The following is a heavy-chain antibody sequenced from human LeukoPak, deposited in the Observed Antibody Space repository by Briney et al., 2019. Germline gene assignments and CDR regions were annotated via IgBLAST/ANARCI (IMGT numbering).Heavy chain of an antibody. CDR2: IYYSGST. CDR1: GGSISSYY. D-gene: IGHD3-10*01. CDR3: AREACSTYGSGSYCPFDC. V-gene: IGHV4-59*01. J-gene: IGHJ4*02. Sequence: SETLSLTCTVSGGSISSYYWSWTRQPPGKGLEWIGYIYYSGSTNYNPSLKSRVTISVDTSKNQFSLKLSSVTAADTAVYYCAREACSTYGSGSYCPFDCWGQGTLVTVSS.